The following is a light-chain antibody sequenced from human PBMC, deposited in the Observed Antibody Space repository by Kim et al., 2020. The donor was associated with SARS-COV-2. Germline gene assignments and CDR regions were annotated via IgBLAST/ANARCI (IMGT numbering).Light chain of an antibody. J-gene: IGKJ1*01. Sequence: LSLSPGERATLSCRASQSVVSTYFTWYQQKPGQAPRLLIHGASRRATGIPDRFSGSGSGTDFTLTINRLEPEDFAVYYCQAYGRMFGQGTKVDIK. CDR1: QSVVSTY. V-gene: IGKV3-20*01. CDR2: GAS. CDR3: QAYGRM.